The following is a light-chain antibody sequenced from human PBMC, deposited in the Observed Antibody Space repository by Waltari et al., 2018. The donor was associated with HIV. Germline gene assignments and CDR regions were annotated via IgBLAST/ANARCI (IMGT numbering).Light chain of an antibody. Sequence: QSALTQPASVSGSPGQSTTISCTGTSSDVGGFNYVSSYQQHPGQAPKLMIYDVTDRPSGVFSSFSGARSGNTACLTICGLQVADEADYYCSSSTGSSREIFDGGTELPVL. CDR1: SSDVGGFNY. V-gene: IGLV2-14*03. CDR2: DVT. J-gene: IGLJ2*01. CDR3: SSSTGSSREI.